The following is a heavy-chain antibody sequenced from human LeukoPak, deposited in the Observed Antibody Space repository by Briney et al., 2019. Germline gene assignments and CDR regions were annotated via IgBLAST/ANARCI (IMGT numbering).Heavy chain of an antibody. CDR3: AKDHYYGSGSYSRWVYFDY. V-gene: IGHV3-43*01. D-gene: IGHD3-10*01. Sequence: GGSLRLSCAASGFTFDDYTMHWVRQAPGKGLEWVSLISWDGGSTYYADSVKGRFTISRDNSKDSLYLQMNSLRTEDTALYFCAKDHYYGSGSYSRWVYFDYWGQGTLVTVSS. CDR1: GFTFDDYT. CDR2: ISWDGGST. J-gene: IGHJ4*02.